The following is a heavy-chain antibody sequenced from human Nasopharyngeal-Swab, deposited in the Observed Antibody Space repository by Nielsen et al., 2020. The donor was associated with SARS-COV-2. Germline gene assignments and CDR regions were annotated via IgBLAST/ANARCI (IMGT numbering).Heavy chain of an antibody. V-gene: IGHV3-30*18. Sequence: VRQAPGKGLEWVAVISYDGNNKYYADSVKGRFTISRDNSKNTLYLQMNGLRAEDTAVYYCAKDTRSGLVRGVITDYWGQGTLVTVSS. CDR3: AKDTRSGLVRGVITDY. J-gene: IGHJ4*02. D-gene: IGHD3-10*01. CDR2: ISYDGNNK.